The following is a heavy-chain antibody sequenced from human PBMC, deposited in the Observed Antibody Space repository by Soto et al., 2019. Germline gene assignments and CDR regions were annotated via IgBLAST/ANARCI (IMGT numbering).Heavy chain of an antibody. CDR1: GFTFSNYA. V-gene: IGHV3-23*01. J-gene: IGHJ3*02. CDR3: AEGVGATTRKGTFDI. D-gene: IGHD1-26*01. Sequence: EVQLLESGGGLVQPGGSLRLSCAASGFTFSNYAMTWVRQAPGKGLEWVSTISGSGASTFYADSVKGRFTISGDNSRNTVYLQMDSLRAGDTAVYYCAEGVGATTRKGTFDIWGQGTLVSVSS. CDR2: ISGSGAST.